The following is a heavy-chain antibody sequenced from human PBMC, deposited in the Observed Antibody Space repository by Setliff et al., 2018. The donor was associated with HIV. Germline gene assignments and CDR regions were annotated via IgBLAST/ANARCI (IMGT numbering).Heavy chain of an antibody. D-gene: IGHD6-6*01. CDR1: GYSISSGYY. CDR2: IYHSGST. Sequence: SETLSLTCAVSGYSISSGYYWGWIRQPPGKGLEWIGSIYHSGSTYYNPSLKSRVTISVGTSKKQFSLKLRSVTAADTAVYYWSRLITRGAARPLGGDAFDIWGQGTMVTVS. J-gene: IGHJ3*02. V-gene: IGHV4-38-2*01. CDR3: SRLITRGAARPLGGDAFDI.